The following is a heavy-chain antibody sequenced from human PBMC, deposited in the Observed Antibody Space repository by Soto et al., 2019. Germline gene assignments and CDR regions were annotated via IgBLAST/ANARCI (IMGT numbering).Heavy chain of an antibody. V-gene: IGHV3-74*01. Sequence: GGSLRLSCAASGFPFSTYWMHWVRQAPGKGPVWVSRINNDGSTTRYADSVKGRFTISRDNAKNTLYLQMNSLRAEDTAVYYCASQGLYYYGLDVWGQGXTVXVSS. CDR2: INNDGSTT. CDR3: ASQGLYYYGLDV. CDR1: GFPFSTYW. J-gene: IGHJ6*02.